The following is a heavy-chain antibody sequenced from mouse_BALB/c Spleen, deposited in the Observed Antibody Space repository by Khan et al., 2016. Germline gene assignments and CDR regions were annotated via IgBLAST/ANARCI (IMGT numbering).Heavy chain of an antibody. J-gene: IGHJ3*01. V-gene: IGHV1-87*01. CDR2: IYPGDGDT. Sequence: QVRLQQSGAELARPGASERLSCKASGYTSANYWMQWVEQRPGQGLEWIGSIYPGDGDTRYSQKFRDKATLTADKSSSSAYMHLRSVASEDSAVYYCADALFVYWGQGTLVTVSA. CDR1: GYTSANYW. CDR3: ADALFVY.